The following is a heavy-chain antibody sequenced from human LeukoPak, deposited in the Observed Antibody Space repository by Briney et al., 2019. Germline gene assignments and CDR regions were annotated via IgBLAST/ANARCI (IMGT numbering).Heavy chain of an antibody. CDR2: IYYSGST. J-gene: IGHJ4*02. D-gene: IGHD3-16*01. CDR3: ARDPWGSYYDY. V-gene: IGHV4-61*01. CDR1: GGSISSSSYY. Sequence: SKTLSLTCTVSGGSISSSSYYWGGIRQPPGKGLEWIGYIYYSGSTNYNPSLKSRVTISVDTSKNQFSLKLSSVTAADTAVYYCARDPWGSYYDYWGQGTLVTVSS.